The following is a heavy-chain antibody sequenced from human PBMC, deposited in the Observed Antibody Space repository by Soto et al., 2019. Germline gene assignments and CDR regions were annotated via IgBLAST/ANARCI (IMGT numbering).Heavy chain of an antibody. J-gene: IGHJ6*03. Sequence: ASVKVSCKTSGDSFNDYYIHWVRQAPGQGLEWMGWINPNGGATKYAQRFQGRVTVTRDTSIRTVYMELSSLRSDDTAIYYCARESGGATATLDYYYFYMDVWGKGTTVTVSS. CDR3: ARESGGATATLDYYYFYMDV. V-gene: IGHV1-2*02. D-gene: IGHD5-12*01. CDR2: INPNGGAT. CDR1: GDSFNDYY.